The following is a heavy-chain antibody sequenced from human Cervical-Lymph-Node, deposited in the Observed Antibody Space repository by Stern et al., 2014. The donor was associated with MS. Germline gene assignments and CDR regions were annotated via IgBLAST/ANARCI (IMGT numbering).Heavy chain of an antibody. Sequence: VQLVESGGAVVQPGRSLRVSCAASGFTFSSYGMHWVRQAPGKGLEWVTGISYDGNHTYYAASVKGRFTISRDKSKNALHLQMNSVAPDDTAIYYCARDYEDTSMLFDHWGQGTLVTVSS. CDR3: ARDYEDTSMLFDH. J-gene: IGHJ4*02. V-gene: IGHV3-30*03. D-gene: IGHD2-8*01. CDR2: ISYDGNHT. CDR1: GFTFSSYG.